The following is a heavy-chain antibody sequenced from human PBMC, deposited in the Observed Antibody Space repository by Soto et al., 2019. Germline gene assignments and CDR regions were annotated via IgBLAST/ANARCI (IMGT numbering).Heavy chain of an antibody. Sequence: QVQLQESGPGLVKPSETLSLTCTVSGGSISSYYWSWIRQPPGKGLEWIGYIYYSGSTNYNPSLKSRVTISVDTSKNQFSLKLSSVTAADTAVYYCARGPERYSGYEDGFDYWGQGTLVTVSS. V-gene: IGHV4-59*08. D-gene: IGHD5-12*01. CDR2: IYYSGST. CDR3: ARGPERYSGYEDGFDY. J-gene: IGHJ4*02. CDR1: GGSISSYY.